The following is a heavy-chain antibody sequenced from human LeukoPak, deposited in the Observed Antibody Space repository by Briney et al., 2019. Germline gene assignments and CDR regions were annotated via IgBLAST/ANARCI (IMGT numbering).Heavy chain of an antibody. Sequence: ASVKVSCKASGYTFTGYYVHWVRQAPGQGLEWMGWINPNSGGTNYAQKFQGRVTMTRDTSISTAYMELSRLRSDDTAVYYCSGAGIFGVEPYDYWGQGTLVTVSS. CDR2: INPNSGGT. D-gene: IGHD3-3*01. CDR1: GYTFTGYY. J-gene: IGHJ4*02. V-gene: IGHV1-2*02. CDR3: SGAGIFGVEPYDY.